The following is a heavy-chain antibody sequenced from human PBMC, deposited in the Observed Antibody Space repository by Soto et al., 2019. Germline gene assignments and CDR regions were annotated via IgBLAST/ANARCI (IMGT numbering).Heavy chain of an antibody. D-gene: IGHD3-3*02. CDR2: ISYDGNNE. Sequence: PGGSLRLCCAASGFTSSMSAMHWVRPAPGKGLEWVGFISYDGNNEFYADSLQGRVTISRENAKNSLYLQMNSLRAGDTAVYYCAKGFKENISYYYYGIDLWSQGTTVTVS. V-gene: IGHV3-30-3*02. CDR1: GFTSSMSA. J-gene: IGHJ6*02. CDR3: AKGFKENISYYYYGIDL.